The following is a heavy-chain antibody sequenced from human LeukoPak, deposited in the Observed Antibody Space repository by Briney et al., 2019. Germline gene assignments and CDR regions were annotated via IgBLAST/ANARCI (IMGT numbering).Heavy chain of an antibody. D-gene: IGHD2-2*02. CDR3: ARAPYGYCSSTSCYTDPGAFDI. CDR1: GYTFTGYY. V-gene: IGHV1-2*02. Sequence: ASAKVSCKASGYTFTGYYMHWVRQAPGQGLEWMGWINPNSGGTNYAQKFQGRVTMTRDTSISTAYMELSRLRSDDTAVYYCARAPYGYCSSTSCYTDPGAFDIWGQGTMVTVSS. CDR2: INPNSGGT. J-gene: IGHJ3*02.